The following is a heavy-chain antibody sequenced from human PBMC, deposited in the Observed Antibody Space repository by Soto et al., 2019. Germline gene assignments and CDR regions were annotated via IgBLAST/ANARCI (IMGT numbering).Heavy chain of an antibody. CDR2: ISCSGGST. D-gene: IGHD1-26*01. CDR3: AKDKGGTKIDDAFDI. V-gene: IGHV3-23*01. J-gene: IGHJ3*02. Sequence: GGSLRLSCAASGFIFENFGMCWVRQAPGKGLEWVSGISCSGGSTYYADSVKGRFTISRDNAKNTLYVQMNSLGAEDTAVYYCAKDKGGTKIDDAFDIWGQGTMVTVSS. CDR1: GFIFENFG.